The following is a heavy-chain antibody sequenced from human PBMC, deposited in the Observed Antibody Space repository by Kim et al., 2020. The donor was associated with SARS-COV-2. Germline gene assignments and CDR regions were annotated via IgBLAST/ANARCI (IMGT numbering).Heavy chain of an antibody. V-gene: IGHV3-74*01. Sequence: LSLTCAASGFTFSSYWMHWVRQAPGKGLVWVSRINSDGSSTSYADSVKGRFTISRDNAKNTLYLQMNSLRAEDTAVYYCVKGVRFDPWGQGTLVTVSS. D-gene: IGHD2-8*01. CDR1: GFTFSSYW. CDR3: VKGVRFDP. J-gene: IGHJ5*02. CDR2: INSDGSST.